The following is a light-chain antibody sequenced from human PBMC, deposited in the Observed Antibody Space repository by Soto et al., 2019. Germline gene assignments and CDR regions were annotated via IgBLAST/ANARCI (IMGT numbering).Light chain of an antibody. CDR2: HVS. Sequence: QSVLTQPASVSGSPGRSITISCTGTSSDVGAYNYVSWYQQYPGKAPKLMIYHVSNRPSGVSNRFSGSKSGNTASLTISGLQAEDEADYYCNSYTTSSTVVFGGGTKVTVL. CDR3: NSYTTSSTVV. V-gene: IGLV2-14*01. CDR1: SSDVGAYNY. J-gene: IGLJ2*01.